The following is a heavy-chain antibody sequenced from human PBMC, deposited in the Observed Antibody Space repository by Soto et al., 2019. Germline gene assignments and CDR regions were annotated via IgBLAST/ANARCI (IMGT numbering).Heavy chain of an antibody. J-gene: IGHJ4*01. D-gene: IGHD5-18*01. V-gene: IGHV4-61*01. Sequence: SETLYLTCTVSGASVSRGSYYWRWKRPTPGKGLEWIGYIYYSGDTNYNPSLKSRVTISADTSKNQFSLKLSSVTAADTAVYYCAREGPGRYNYGLDYWGHGTLVTVSS. CDR3: AREGPGRYNYGLDY. CDR2: IYYSGDT. CDR1: GASVSRGSYY.